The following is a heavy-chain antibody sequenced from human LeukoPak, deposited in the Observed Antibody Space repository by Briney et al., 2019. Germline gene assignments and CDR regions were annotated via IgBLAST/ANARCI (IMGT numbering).Heavy chain of an antibody. CDR3: ATSHAQHIVVVTAFDY. D-gene: IGHD2-21*02. J-gene: IGHJ4*02. V-gene: IGHV3-30*02. CDR2: IRHDGNDK. Sequence: PGGSLRLSCVASGFTFTSYGMHWVRQAPGKGLEWVALIRHDGNDKYYAETVKGRFTISRDNSNNTVYLQMNTLRAEDTAMYYCATSHAQHIVVVTAFDYWGQGTLVTVSS. CDR1: GFTFTSYG.